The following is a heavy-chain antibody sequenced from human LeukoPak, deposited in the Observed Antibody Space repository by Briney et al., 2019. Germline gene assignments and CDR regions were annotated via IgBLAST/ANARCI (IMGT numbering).Heavy chain of an antibody. V-gene: IGHV3-30-3*01. D-gene: IGHD3-10*01. J-gene: IGHJ4*02. CDR2: ISYDGGNK. CDR1: GFTFSSYA. CDR3: ARDAGHYFDY. Sequence: GRSLRLSCAASGFTFSSYAMHWVRQAPGKGLEWVAVISYDGGNKYYADSVKGRFTTSRDNSKNTLYLQMNSLRAEDTAVYYCARDAGHYFDYWGQGTLVTISS.